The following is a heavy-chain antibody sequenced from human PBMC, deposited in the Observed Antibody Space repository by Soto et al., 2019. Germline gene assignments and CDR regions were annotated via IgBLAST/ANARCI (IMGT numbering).Heavy chain of an antibody. J-gene: IGHJ4*02. CDR2: ISYDGSNK. Sequence: QVQLVESGGGVVQPGRSLRLSCAASGFTFSSYGMHWVRQAPGKGLEWVAVISYDGSNKYYADSVKGRFTISRDNSKNTLYLQRNSLRAEDTAVYYCAKERHTTVTTVYYFDFWGQGSLVTVFS. CDR3: AKERHTTVTTVYYFDF. V-gene: IGHV3-30*18. CDR1: GFTFSSYG. D-gene: IGHD4-17*01.